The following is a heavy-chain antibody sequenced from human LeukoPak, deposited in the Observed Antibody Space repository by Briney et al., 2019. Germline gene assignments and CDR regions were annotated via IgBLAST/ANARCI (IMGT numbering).Heavy chain of an antibody. CDR1: GFTFSSYG. Sequence: GGSLRLSCAASGFTFSSYGMHWVRQAPGKGLEWVAFIGNDENKKYYEDSVKGRFTISRDNSKNTLYLQMNSLRAEDTAVYYCATRYNWNDLGYWGQGTLVTVSS. D-gene: IGHD1-1*01. CDR2: IGNDENKK. CDR3: ATRYNWNDLGY. J-gene: IGHJ4*02. V-gene: IGHV3-30*02.